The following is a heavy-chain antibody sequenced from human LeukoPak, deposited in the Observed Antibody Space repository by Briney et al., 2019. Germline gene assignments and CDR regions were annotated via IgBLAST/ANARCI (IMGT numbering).Heavy chain of an antibody. CDR1: GFTFSSYA. D-gene: IGHD3-10*01. CDR2: ISGSGGST. CDR3: ARGMVRGVIISTDFDY. V-gene: IGHV3-23*01. Sequence: PGGSLRLSCVVSGFTFSSYAMSWVRQAPGKGLEWVSVISGSGGSTYYADSVKGRFTISRDNSKNTLYLQMNSLRVEDTAVYYCARGMVRGVIISTDFDYWGQGTLVTVSS. J-gene: IGHJ4*02.